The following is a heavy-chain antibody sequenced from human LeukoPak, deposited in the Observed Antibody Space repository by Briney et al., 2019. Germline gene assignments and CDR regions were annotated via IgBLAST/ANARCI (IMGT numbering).Heavy chain of an antibody. CDR3: ARDVQQTYFDY. J-gene: IGHJ4*02. D-gene: IGHD6-13*01. CDR2: IWYGGNNK. Sequence: PGGSLRLSCAASGFTFSSYGMHWVRQAPGKGLEWVAVIWYGGNNKYYVDSVKGRFTISRDNSKNTLYLQMNSLRADDTAVYYCARDVQQTYFDYWGQGTLVTVSS. CDR1: GFTFSSYG. V-gene: IGHV3-33*08.